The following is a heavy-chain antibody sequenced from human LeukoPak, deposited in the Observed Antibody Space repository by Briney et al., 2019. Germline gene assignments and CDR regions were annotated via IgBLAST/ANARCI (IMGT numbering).Heavy chain of an antibody. Sequence: GESLKISCKGSGYSFTNYWIGWVRQMPGKGLEWMGIIYPGDSDTRYSPSFQGQVTISADKSISTASLQWSSLKASDTAMYYCARLHLTASLAAVYFDYSGQGTLVTVSS. CDR2: IYPGDSDT. CDR1: GYSFTNYW. CDR3: ARLHLTASLAAVYFDY. V-gene: IGHV5-51*01. J-gene: IGHJ4*02. D-gene: IGHD2-21*02.